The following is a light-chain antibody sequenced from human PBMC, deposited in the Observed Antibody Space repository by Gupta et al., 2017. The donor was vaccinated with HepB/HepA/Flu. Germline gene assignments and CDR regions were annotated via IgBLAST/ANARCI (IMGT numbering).Light chain of an antibody. CDR3: QQRDSTPST. J-gene: IGKJ3*01. CDR2: AAS. CDR1: QSISSY. V-gene: IGKV1-39*01. Sequence: DIQMTQSPSSLSASVGDRVTITCRASQSISSYLNWYQQKPGKAPKLLIYAASSLQSGVPARCRGSGSGTDFTLTISRLQPEDFATYYCQQRDSTPSTFGHGTKVDIK.